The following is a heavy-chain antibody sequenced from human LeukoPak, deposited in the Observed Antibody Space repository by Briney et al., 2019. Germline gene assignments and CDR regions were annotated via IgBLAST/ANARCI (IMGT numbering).Heavy chain of an antibody. V-gene: IGHV4-4*02. CDR3: ARLTYYYDSSGGGNWFDP. D-gene: IGHD3-22*01. CDR2: IYHSGST. J-gene: IGHJ5*02. Sequence: SETLSLTCAVSGGSISSSNWWSWVRQPPGKGLEWIGEIYHSGSTNYNPSLKSRVTISVDKSKNQFSLKLSSVTAADTAVYYCARLTYYYDSSGGGNWFDPWGQGTLVTVSS. CDR1: GGSISSSNW.